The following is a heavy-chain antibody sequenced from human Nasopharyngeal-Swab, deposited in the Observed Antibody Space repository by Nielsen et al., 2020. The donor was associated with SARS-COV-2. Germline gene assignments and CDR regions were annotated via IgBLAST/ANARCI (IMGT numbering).Heavy chain of an antibody. J-gene: IGHJ4*02. CDR3: VKHQGSSSDQ. CDR1: GFTFSSYW. V-gene: IGHV3-74*01. CDR2: IDTHGTIT. Sequence: GESLKISCAASGFTFSSYWMHWVRQSPGKGLLWVSRIDTHGTITDYADSVKGRFTISRDNAKNTLFLQMNSLRVEDTAVYYCVKHQGSSSDQWGQGTLVTVSS.